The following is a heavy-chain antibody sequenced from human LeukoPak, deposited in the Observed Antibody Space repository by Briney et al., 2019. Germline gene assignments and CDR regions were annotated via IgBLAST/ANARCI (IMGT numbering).Heavy chain of an antibody. CDR3: AREYSGSYYFDS. CDR2: INAGNGNT. V-gene: IGHV1-3*01. J-gene: IGHJ4*02. D-gene: IGHD1-26*01. Sequence: ASVKVSCKASGYTFTSYAMHWVRQAPGQRLEWMGWINAGNGNTKYSQKFQGRVTITRDTSASTAYMELSSLRSEDTAVYYCAREYSGSYYFDSWGQGTLVTVSS. CDR1: GYTFTSYA.